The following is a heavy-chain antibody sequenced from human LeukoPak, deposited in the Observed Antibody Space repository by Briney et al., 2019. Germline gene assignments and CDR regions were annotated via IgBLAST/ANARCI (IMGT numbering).Heavy chain of an antibody. D-gene: IGHD3-10*01. CDR2: INPNSGGT. V-gene: IGHV1-2*02. CDR3: ARDLPYYGSGSYS. Sequence: ASVKVSCKASGYTFTGYYMHWVRQAPGQGLEWMGWINPNSGGTNYAQKFQGRVTMTRDTSISTAYMELSRLRSDDTAVYYCARDLPYYGSGSYSWGQGTLVTVSS. J-gene: IGHJ4*02. CDR1: GYTFTGYY.